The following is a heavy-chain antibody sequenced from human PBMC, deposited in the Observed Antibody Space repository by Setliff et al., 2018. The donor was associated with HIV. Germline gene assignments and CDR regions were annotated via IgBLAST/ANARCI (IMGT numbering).Heavy chain of an antibody. CDR2: INTNTGNP. D-gene: IGHD3-22*01. V-gene: IGHV7-4-1*02. Sequence: GASVKVSCKAAGYTLTNYHMHWVRQAPGQGLKWMGWINTNTGNPTYAQGFTGRFVFSLDTSVSTAYLQISSLKAEDTAVYYCARGSGGHITMIVVAFDYWGQGTLVTVSS. CDR1: GYTLTNYH. CDR3: ARGSGGHITMIVVAFDY. J-gene: IGHJ4*02.